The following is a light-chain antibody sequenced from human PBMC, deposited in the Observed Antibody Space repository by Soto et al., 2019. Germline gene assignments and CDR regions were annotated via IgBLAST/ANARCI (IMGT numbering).Light chain of an antibody. CDR3: QSYDSALSAWV. CDR2: GNR. CDR1: ISNIGAGYD. J-gene: IGLJ3*02. Sequence: QSVLTQPPPVSGAPGQRVTISCTGIISNIGAGYDVHWYQQLPGTAPKLLIYGNRDRPSGIPDRFSGSKSGTSASLAITGLQAEDEGDYYCQSYDSALSAWVFGGGTKLTVL. V-gene: IGLV1-40*01.